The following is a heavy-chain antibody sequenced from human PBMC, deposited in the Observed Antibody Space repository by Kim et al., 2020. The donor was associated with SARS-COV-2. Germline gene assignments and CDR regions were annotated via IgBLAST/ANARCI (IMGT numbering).Heavy chain of an antibody. CDR3: ARLDFDSGGYFWFDP. CDR2: ISHSGNT. CDR1: GGSITSGTW. D-gene: IGHD1-26*01. Sequence: SETLSLTCGVSGGSITSGTWWRWVRQAPGKGLEWIGEISHSGNTNYSPSLRSRVIISVDKSKNQFSLSLNSVTAADTAVYYCARLDFDSGGYFWFDPWGQGTLVTVSS. J-gene: IGHJ5*02. V-gene: IGHV4-4*02.